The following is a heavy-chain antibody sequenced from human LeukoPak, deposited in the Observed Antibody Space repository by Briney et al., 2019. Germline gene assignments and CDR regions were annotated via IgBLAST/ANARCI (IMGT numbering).Heavy chain of an antibody. J-gene: IGHJ4*02. V-gene: IGHV1-2*02. D-gene: IGHD6-13*01. CDR3: ARAVIAAAGSDY. CDR2: INPNSGGT. Sequence: ASVKVSCKASGYTFTSYDINWVRQATGQGLEWMGWINPNSGGTNYAQKFQGRVTMTRDTSISTAYMELSRLRSDDTAVYYCARAVIAAAGSDYWGQGTLVTVSS. CDR1: GYTFTSYD.